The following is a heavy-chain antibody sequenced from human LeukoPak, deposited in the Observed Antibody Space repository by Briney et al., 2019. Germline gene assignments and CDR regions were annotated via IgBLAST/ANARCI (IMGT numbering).Heavy chain of an antibody. D-gene: IGHD3-10*01. CDR1: GGTFSSYA. V-gene: IGHV1-69*06. J-gene: IGHJ4*02. CDR3: TGNYYGSGSYADFDY. Sequence: SVKVSCKASGGTFSSYAISWVRQAPGQGLEWMGGIIPIFGTANYAQKFQGRVTITADKSTSTAYMELSSLRSEDTAVYYCTGNYYGSGSYADFDYWGQGTLVTVSS. CDR2: IIPIFGTA.